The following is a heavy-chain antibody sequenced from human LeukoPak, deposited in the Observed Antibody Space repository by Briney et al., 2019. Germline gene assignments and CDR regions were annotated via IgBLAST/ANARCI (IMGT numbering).Heavy chain of an antibody. D-gene: IGHD2-8*01. Sequence: ASVKVSCKASGYTFTSYGISWVRQAPGQGLEWMGWISAYNGNTNYAQKLQGRVTTTTDTSTSTAYMELRSLRSDDTAVYYCARDGIVLMVYAITDYWGQGTLVTVSS. CDR1: GYTFTSYG. V-gene: IGHV1-18*01. CDR3: ARDGIVLMVYAITDY. CDR2: ISAYNGNT. J-gene: IGHJ4*02.